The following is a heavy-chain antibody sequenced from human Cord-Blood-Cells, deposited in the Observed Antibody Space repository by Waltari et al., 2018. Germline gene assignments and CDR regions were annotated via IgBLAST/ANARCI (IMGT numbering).Heavy chain of an antibody. CDR2: IYYSGST. V-gene: IGHV4-39*01. Sequence: QLQLQESGPGLVKPSETLSLTCTVPGGSISSSSYYWGWIRQPPGKGLEWIGSIYYSGSTYYNPSLKSRVTISVDTSKNQFSLKLSSVTAADTAVYYCARLAAAGNWFDPWGQGTLVTVSS. J-gene: IGHJ5*02. D-gene: IGHD6-13*01. CDR3: ARLAAAGNWFDP. CDR1: GGSISSSSYY.